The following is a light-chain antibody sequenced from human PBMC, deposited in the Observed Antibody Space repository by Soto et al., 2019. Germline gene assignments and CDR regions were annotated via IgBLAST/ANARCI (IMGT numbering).Light chain of an antibody. CDR2: GAS. J-gene: IGKJ5*01. Sequence: EMVLTSSQAPPSLSQWEKATLSFRASQSVSAYLAWYLQKPGQAPRCLIYGASSRATGIPDRCIGSGSGTDFTLTISRLEPEDFAVYYCQQYGGTPPITFGQGTRLEIK. V-gene: IGKV3-20*01. CDR3: QQYGGTPPIT. CDR1: QSVSAY.